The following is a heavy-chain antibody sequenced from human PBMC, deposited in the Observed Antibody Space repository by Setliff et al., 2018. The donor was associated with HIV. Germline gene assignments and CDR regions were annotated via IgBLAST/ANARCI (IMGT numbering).Heavy chain of an antibody. D-gene: IGHD6-13*01. V-gene: IGHV3-23*01. J-gene: IGHJ4*02. CDR3: AKAGYSSSWYESFYGY. Sequence: PGGSPRLSCAAYGFTFSSYAMSWVRQAPGKGLEWVSAISGSGGSTYYADSVKGRFTISRDNSKNTLYLQMNSLRAEDTAVYYCAKAGYSSSWYESFYGYWGQGTLVTVSS. CDR1: GFTFSSYA. CDR2: ISGSGGST.